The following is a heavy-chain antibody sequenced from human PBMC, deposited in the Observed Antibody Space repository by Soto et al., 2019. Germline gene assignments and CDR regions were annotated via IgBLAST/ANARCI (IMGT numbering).Heavy chain of an antibody. CDR2: IDPSDSQT. CDR1: GYSFAGYW. Sequence: EALKISCTGSGYSFAGYWITWVRQKPGNGLEWMGRIDPSDSQTYYSPSFRGHVTISVTKSITTVFLQWSSLRASDTAMYYCARQILYADTGTQFQYYFHASDQGTLLTVPS. CDR3: ARQILYADTGTQFQYYFHA. D-gene: IGHD2-8*01. J-gene: IGHJ4*01. V-gene: IGHV5-10-1*01.